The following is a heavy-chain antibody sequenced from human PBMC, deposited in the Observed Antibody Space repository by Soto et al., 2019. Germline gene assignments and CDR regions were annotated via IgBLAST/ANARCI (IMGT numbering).Heavy chain of an antibody. Sequence: KPGGSLRLSCVASGITFYSFSVHWVRQAPGKGLEWVSSISNRGTKKNYADSVKGRFTISRDTANNSVFLQMNNLRGEDTAVYYCARDEGYGMDVWGQGTTVTVSS. CDR2: ISNRGTKK. V-gene: IGHV3-21*01. J-gene: IGHJ6*02. CDR1: GITFYSFS. CDR3: ARDEGYGMDV.